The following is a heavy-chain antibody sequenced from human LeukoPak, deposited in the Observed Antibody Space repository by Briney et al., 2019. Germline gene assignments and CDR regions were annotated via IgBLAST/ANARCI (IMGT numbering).Heavy chain of an antibody. CDR2: ISSSSSYI. CDR3: ARGPPAYRGSSWCHFDY. Sequence: GGSLRLSCAASGFTFSSYSMNWVRQAPGKGLEWVSSISSSSSYIYYADSVKGRFTISRDNAKNSLYLQMNSLRAEDTAVYYCARGPPAYRGSSWCHFDYWGQGTLVTVSS. CDR1: GFTFSSYS. D-gene: IGHD6-13*01. J-gene: IGHJ4*02. V-gene: IGHV3-21*01.